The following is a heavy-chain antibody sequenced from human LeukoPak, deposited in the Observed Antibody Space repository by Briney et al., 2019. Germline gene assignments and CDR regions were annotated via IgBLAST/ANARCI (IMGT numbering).Heavy chain of an antibody. CDR2: IKQDGSEK. CDR1: GFPISGYW. Sequence: GGSLRLSCAASGFPISGYWMDWVRQAPGKGMEWVANIKQDGSEKYYAASVRGRFTISRDNAKNSLYLQMNILRAEDTAVYYCSRSLDYLGQGALVTVSS. CDR3: SRSLDY. V-gene: IGHV3-7*01. J-gene: IGHJ4*02.